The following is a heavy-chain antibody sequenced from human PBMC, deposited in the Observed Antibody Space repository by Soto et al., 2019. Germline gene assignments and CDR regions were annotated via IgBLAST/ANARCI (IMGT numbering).Heavy chain of an antibody. Sequence: GGSLRLSCAASGLTFSSYGMHWVRQAPGKGLEWVAVISYDGSNKYYADSVKGRFTISRDNSKNTLYLQMNSLRAEDTAVYYCAKDPDLSIAVAGHFDYWGQGTLVTVSS. V-gene: IGHV3-30*18. CDR2: ISYDGSNK. CDR1: GLTFSSYG. J-gene: IGHJ4*02. D-gene: IGHD6-19*01. CDR3: AKDPDLSIAVAGHFDY.